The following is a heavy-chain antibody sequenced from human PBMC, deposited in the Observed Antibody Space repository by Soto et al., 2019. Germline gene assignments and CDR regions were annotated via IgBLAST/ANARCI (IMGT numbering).Heavy chain of an antibody. J-gene: IGHJ4*02. CDR1: GDSISSGGHS. CDR2: ISYSGTT. D-gene: IGHD6-6*01. V-gene: IGHV4-31*03. CDR3: ARSSLSARDVDY. Sequence: QVQLQASGPGLVTPSQTLSLPCTVSGDSISSGGHSWRWLRQLPGRGLAWIGYISYSGTTYYNPSLSSRVAISVDTSKNQFSRKLSSVTAADTAVYYCARSSLSARDVDYWGEGTLVTVSS.